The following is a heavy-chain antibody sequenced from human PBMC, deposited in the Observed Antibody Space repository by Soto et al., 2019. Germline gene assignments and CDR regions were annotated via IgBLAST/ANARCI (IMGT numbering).Heavy chain of an antibody. V-gene: IGHV4-59*11. CDR3: ARGVYLSLVRTGWFDP. J-gene: IGHJ5*02. CDR1: AASMSGHY. CDR2: TYYSGST. Sequence: SETLSLTCIVSAASMSGHYWSWIRQPPGKGLEWIGFTYYSGSTNYNPSLKSRVTISLDTSKNQFSRKLTSVTAADTAVYYCARGVYLSLVRTGWFDPWGQGNLVTVSS. D-gene: IGHD3-10*01.